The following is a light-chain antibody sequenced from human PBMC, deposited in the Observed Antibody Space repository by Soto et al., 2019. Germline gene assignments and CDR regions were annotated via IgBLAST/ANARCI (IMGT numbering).Light chain of an antibody. CDR1: SGDIGSHNL. CDR2: ATT. CDR3: CSHVNDFTHWI. J-gene: IGLJ3*02. V-gene: IGLV2-23*01. Sequence: QSALTQPASVSGSPGQSITISCTGGSGDIGSHNLVSWYQLYLGKAPKVIIYATTKRPSGVSDRFSGSKSGSVASLTISGLQADDEANYYCCSHVNDFTHWIFGGGTKVTVL.